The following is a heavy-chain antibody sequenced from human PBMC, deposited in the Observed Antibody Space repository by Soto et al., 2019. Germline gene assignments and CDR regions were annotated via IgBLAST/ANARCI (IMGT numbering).Heavy chain of an antibody. CDR3: ARDVSVMTSVFGF. Sequence: QXHLVQSGAEVKRPGSSVRVSCRASGGTFYTYAFTWVRXXXXQGLEWMGGITPMIGTTKYAQKFHGRVTFSADESASTAYMELSNLRSDDTAVYYCARDVSVMTSVFGFWGQGTLITVSS. J-gene: IGHJ4*02. V-gene: IGHV1-69*01. D-gene: IGHD3-10*01. CDR1: GGTFYTYA. CDR2: ITPMIGTT.